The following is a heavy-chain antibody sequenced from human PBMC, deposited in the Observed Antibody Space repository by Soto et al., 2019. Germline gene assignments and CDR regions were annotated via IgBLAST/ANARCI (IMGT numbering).Heavy chain of an antibody. CDR3: ARDFWSIVAPWGGGRYYYGMDV. Sequence: GGSLRLSCAASGFTFSSYGMHWVRQAPGKGLEWVAVIWYDGSNKYYADSVKGRFTISRDNSKNTLYLQMNSLRAEDTAVYYCARDFWSIVAPWGGGRYYYGMDVWGQGTTVTVSS. D-gene: IGHD6-6*01. J-gene: IGHJ6*02. CDR1: GFTFSSYG. V-gene: IGHV3-33*01. CDR2: IWYDGSNK.